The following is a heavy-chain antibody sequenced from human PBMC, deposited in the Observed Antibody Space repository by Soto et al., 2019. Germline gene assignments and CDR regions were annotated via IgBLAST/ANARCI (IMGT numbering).Heavy chain of an antibody. CDR3: TRGAGAPWVRFDS. CDR2: ISYSAKT. CDR1: GYSITSGFY. V-gene: IGHV4-38-2*01. J-gene: IGHJ4*02. D-gene: IGHD3-22*01. Sequence: SETRSLTCGVSGYSITSGFYWGWVRQSPGKGLEWIGSISYSAKTFYNPSLASRLSIAVDTSMNQFSLRLTSVTAADTALYYCTRGAGAPWVRFDSWGQGTLVTVSS.